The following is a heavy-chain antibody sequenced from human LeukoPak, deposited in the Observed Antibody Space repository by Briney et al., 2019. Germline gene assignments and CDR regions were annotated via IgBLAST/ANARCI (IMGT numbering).Heavy chain of an antibody. Sequence: ASVKVSCKASVYTFTSYYMHWVRQAPGQGLEWMGIINPSGGSTSYAQKFQGRVTMTRDTSTSTVYMELSSLRSEDAAVYYCARVSIAAAYDYWGQGTLVTVSS. J-gene: IGHJ4*02. CDR1: VYTFTSYY. D-gene: IGHD6-13*01. V-gene: IGHV1-46*01. CDR2: INPSGGST. CDR3: ARVSIAAAYDY.